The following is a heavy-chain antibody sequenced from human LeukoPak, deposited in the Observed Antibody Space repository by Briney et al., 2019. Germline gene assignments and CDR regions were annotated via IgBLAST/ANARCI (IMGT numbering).Heavy chain of an antibody. CDR2: INHSGST. CDR3: ASQDCSSTSCYAERAHY. V-gene: IGHV4-34*01. Sequence: TSETLSLTCAVYGGSFSGYYWSWIRQPPGKGLEWIGEINHSGSTNYNPSLKSRVTISVDTSKNQFSLKLSSVTAADTAVYYCASQDCSSTSCYAERAHYWGQGTLVTVSS. D-gene: IGHD2-2*01. CDR1: GGSFSGYY. J-gene: IGHJ4*02.